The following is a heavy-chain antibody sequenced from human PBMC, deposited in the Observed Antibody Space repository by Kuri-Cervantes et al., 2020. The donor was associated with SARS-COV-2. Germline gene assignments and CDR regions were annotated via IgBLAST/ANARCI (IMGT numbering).Heavy chain of an antibody. J-gene: IGHJ2*01. CDR1: GGTISSSA. CDR3: ARVFSRLWGSGRYFDL. D-gene: IGHD4/OR15-4a*01. CDR2: IIPIFGST. Sequence: SVKVSCKAGGTISSSAISWVRQAPGEGLEWMGGIIPIFGSTHFAQKFQGRLTITTDGSTSTAYMELRSLRSDDTAVYYCARVFSRLWGSGRYFDLWGRGTLVTVSS. V-gene: IGHV1-69*05.